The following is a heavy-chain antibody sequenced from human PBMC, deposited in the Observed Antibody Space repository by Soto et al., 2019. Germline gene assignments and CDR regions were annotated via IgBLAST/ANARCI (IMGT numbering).Heavy chain of an antibody. D-gene: IGHD2-2*01. J-gene: IGHJ5*01. CDR2: IYVDEDK. CDR1: WFSLRTSGLG. V-gene: IGHV2-5*02. CDR3: ARYCSSTSCPSCLFDS. Sequence: QIPLKETGPTLVKPTQTLTLTCAFSWFSLRTSGLGVGWIRQPPGTALEWLPLIYVDEDKRYSPSLKSRLTIPKDSSKDQVVLTLTNIDPAERATYFCARYCSSTSCPSCLFDSWGQGNMVTVAS.